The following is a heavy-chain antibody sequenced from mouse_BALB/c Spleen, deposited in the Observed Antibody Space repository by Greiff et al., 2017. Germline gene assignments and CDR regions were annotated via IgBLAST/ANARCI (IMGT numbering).Heavy chain of an antibody. CDR1: GFSLTRYG. V-gene: IGHV2-2*02. J-gene: IGHJ2*01. CDR2: IWSGGST. CDR3: ARGNYFDD. Sequence: GKVVESGPGLVQPSQSLSITCTVSGFSLTRYGVHWVRQSPGKGLEWLVVIWSGGSTDYNAAFISRLSISKDNSKSQVFFKMNSLQANDTAIYYCARGNYFDDWGQGTTLTVAA.